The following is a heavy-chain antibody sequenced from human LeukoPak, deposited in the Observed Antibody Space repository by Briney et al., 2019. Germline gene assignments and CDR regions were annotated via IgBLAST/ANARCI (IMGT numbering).Heavy chain of an antibody. Sequence: SETLSLTCAVYGGSFSGYYWSWIRQPPGKGLEWIGEINHSGSTNYNPSLKSRVTISVDTSKNQFSLKLTSVTAADSAVYYCARRSPCSTGWSSYFDYWGQGALVTVSS. J-gene: IGHJ4*02. CDR2: INHSGST. CDR3: ARRSPCSTGWSSYFDY. CDR1: GGSFSGYY. V-gene: IGHV4-34*01. D-gene: IGHD6-19*01.